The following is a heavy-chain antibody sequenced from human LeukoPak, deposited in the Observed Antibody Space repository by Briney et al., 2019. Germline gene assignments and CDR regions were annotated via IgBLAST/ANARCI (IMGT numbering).Heavy chain of an antibody. Sequence: GGSLRLSCAASGVTFSSYGMHWVRQAPGKGLEWVAVISYDGSNKYYADSVKGRFTISRDNAKNTLYLQMNSLRAEDTAVYYCASGYSSDYGGNTYWGQGTLVTVSS. CDR3: ASGYSSDYGGNTY. J-gene: IGHJ4*02. V-gene: IGHV3-30*03. CDR1: GVTFSSYG. D-gene: IGHD4-23*01. CDR2: ISYDGSNK.